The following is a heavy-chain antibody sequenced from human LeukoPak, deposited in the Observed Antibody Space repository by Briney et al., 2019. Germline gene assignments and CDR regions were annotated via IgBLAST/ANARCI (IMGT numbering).Heavy chain of an antibody. J-gene: IGHJ4*02. Sequence: GGSLRLSCAASGFTVSSNYMTWVRQAPGKGLEWVSIIYSGGSTFYADSVKGRFTISRDNSKNTLHLQMNSLRAEDTAVYYCARGGVDDYYFDYWGQGTLVTVSS. CDR2: IYSGGST. CDR3: ARGGVDDYYFDY. CDR1: GFTVSSNY. V-gene: IGHV3-53*01. D-gene: IGHD3-16*01.